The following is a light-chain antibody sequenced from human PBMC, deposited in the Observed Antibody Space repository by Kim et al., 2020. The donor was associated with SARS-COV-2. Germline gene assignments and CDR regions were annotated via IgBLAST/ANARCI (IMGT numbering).Light chain of an antibody. J-gene: IGKJ1*01. CDR2: AAS. CDR3: QQGT. CDR1: QGISSY. V-gene: IGKV1-9*01. Sequence: DIQLTQSPSFLSASVGDRVTITCRASQGISSYLAWYQQKPGKAPKLLIYAASTLQSGVPSRFSGSGSGTEFTLTISSLQPEDFATYYCQQGTFGQGTKVDIK.